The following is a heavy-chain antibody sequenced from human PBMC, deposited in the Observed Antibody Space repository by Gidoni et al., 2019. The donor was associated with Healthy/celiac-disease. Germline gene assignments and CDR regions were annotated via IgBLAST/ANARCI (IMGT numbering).Heavy chain of an antibody. CDR3: TREPTGLDQLLFDY. CDR1: GFTFGDYA. V-gene: IGHV3-49*05. CDR2: IRSKAYGGTT. J-gene: IGHJ4*02. D-gene: IGHD2-2*01. Sequence: EVQLVESGGGLVKPGRSLRLSCTASGFTFGDYAMSWFRQAPGKGLEWVGFIRSKAYGGTTEYAASVKGRFTISRDDSKSIAYLQMNSLKTEDTAVYYCTREPTGLDQLLFDYWGQGTLVTVSS.